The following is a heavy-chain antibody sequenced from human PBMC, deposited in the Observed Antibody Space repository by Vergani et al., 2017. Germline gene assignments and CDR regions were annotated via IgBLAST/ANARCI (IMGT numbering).Heavy chain of an antibody. D-gene: IGHD2-15*01. CDR3: ARDYCTGGSCYEDD. J-gene: IGHJ4*02. CDR1: GYTFTSYG. CDR2: ISGYTGIT. Sequence: QVQLVQSGAEVKKPGASVKVSCKASGYTFTSYGISWVRQAPGRGLEWMGWISGYTGITNYAQKLQGRVTMTIDTSTTTGFMEMRSLRSDDTAVYYCARDYCTGGSCYEDDWGQGTLVTVSS. V-gene: IGHV1-18*01.